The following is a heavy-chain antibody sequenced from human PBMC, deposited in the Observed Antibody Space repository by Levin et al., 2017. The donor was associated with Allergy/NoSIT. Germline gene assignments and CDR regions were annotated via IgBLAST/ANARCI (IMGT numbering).Heavy chain of an antibody. CDR1: GFTFSSYE. D-gene: IGHD3-3*01. Sequence: PGGSLRLSCAASGFTFSSYEMNWVRRAPGKGLEWVSYISSTGSTIYSADSVKGRFTISRDNAKNSLYLHMNSLRAKDTAVYYCARQLGNFWSGYNYFDYWGQGTLVTVSS. V-gene: IGHV3-48*03. CDR3: ARQLGNFWSGYNYFDY. CDR2: ISSTGSTI. J-gene: IGHJ4*02.